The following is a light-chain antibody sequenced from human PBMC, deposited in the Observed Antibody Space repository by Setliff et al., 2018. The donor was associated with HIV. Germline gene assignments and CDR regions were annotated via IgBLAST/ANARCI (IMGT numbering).Light chain of an antibody. CDR3: CSNAARPTFYV. V-gene: IGLV2-11*01. Sequence: QSALTQPRSVSGSPGQSITISCTGTSSDFGAYDYVSWYQQHPGKAPKLIIFDVTARPSGVPDRFSGSKSGNTASLTISGLQSADEADYYCCSNAARPTFYVFGTGTKVTVL. J-gene: IGLJ1*01. CDR1: SSDFGAYDY. CDR2: DVT.